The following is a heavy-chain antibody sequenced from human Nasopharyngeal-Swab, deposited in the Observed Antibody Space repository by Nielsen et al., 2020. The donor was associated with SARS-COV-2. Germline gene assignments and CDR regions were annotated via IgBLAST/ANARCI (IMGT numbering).Heavy chain of an antibody. Sequence: GGSLRLSCAVSGGSISSSNWWSWVRQAPGKGLEWVSVISGSGSGTYYADSVKGRFTISRDKSQNTLYLQMSSLRAADTAVYYCAKGGRSITIFGVAGSFDNWGQGTLVTVSS. D-gene: IGHD3-3*01. CDR2: ISGSGSGT. CDR3: AKGGRSITIFGVAGSFDN. J-gene: IGHJ4*02. CDR1: GGSISSSN. V-gene: IGHV3-23*01.